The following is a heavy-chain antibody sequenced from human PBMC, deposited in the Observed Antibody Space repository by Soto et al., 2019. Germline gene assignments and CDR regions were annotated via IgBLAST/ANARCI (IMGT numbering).Heavy chain of an antibody. V-gene: IGHV3-7*03. CDR3: ARVSYYDSSGYYYSYYYYYGMDV. D-gene: IGHD3-22*01. Sequence: GGSLRLSCAASGFTFSSYWMSWVRQAPGKGLEWVANIKQDGSEKYYVDSVKGRFTISRDNAKNSLYLQMNSLRAEDTAVYYCARVSYYDSSGYYYSYYYYYGMDVWGPGTTVTVSS. J-gene: IGHJ6*02. CDR2: IKQDGSEK. CDR1: GFTFSSYW.